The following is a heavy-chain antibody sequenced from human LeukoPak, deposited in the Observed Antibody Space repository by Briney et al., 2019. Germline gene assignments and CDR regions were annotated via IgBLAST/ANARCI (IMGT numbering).Heavy chain of an antibody. CDR3: ARWSRVYSSSFTFDY. V-gene: IGHV3-11*04. J-gene: IGHJ4*02. Sequence: GGSLRLSCAASGFTFSDYYMSWIRQAPGKGPEWVSYISSSGSTIYYADSVRGRFTISRDNAKNSLYLRMNSLRAEDTAVYYCARWSRVYSSSFTFDYWGQGTLVTVSS. D-gene: IGHD6-6*01. CDR2: ISSSGSTI. CDR1: GFTFSDYY.